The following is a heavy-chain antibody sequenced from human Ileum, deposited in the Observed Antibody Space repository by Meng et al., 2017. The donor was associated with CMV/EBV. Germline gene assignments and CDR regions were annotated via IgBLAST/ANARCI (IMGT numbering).Heavy chain of an antibody. CDR3: ARDSGVAFDI. V-gene: IGHV4-59*01. CDR1: GGSISSYY. J-gene: IGHJ3*02. Sequence: GSLRLSCTVSGGSISSYYWSWIRQPPGKGLEWIGYIYYSGSTNYNPSLKSRVTISVDTSKNQFSLKLSSVTAADTAVYYCARDSGVAFDIWGQGTMVTVSS. CDR2: IYYSGST.